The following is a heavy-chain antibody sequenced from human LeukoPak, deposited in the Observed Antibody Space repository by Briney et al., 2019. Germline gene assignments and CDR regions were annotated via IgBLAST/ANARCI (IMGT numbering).Heavy chain of an antibody. J-gene: IGHJ3*02. V-gene: IGHV3-48*03. CDR2: ISSSGSTI. D-gene: IGHD3-10*01. Sequence: QPGGSLRLSCAASGFTFSSYEMNWVRQAPGKGLEWVTYISSSGSTIYYADYVKGRFTVSRDNAKNTLYLQMNSLRAEDTAVYYCARDGGDDAFDIWGQGTMVTVSS. CDR1: GFTFSSYE. CDR3: ARDGGDDAFDI.